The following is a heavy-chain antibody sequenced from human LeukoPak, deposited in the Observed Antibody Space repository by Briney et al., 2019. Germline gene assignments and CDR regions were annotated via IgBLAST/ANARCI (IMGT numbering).Heavy chain of an antibody. CDR2: INPNSGGT. CDR3: ARQRWTDEYSSSWYSPDY. Sequence: ASVKVSCKASGYTFTGYYMHWVRQAPGQGLEWMGWINPNSGGTNYAQKFQGRVTMTRDTSISTAYMELSRLRSDDTAVYYCARQRWTDEYSSSWYSPDYWGQGTLVTVSS. J-gene: IGHJ4*02. V-gene: IGHV1-2*02. D-gene: IGHD6-13*01. CDR1: GYTFTGYY.